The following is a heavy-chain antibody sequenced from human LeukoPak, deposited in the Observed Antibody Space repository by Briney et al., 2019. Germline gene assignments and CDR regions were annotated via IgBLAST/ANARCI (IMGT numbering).Heavy chain of an antibody. J-gene: IGHJ4*02. CDR1: GGSFSGYY. CDR3: ARAVPYSSGWYAGTYYFDY. V-gene: IGHV4-34*01. CDR2: INHSGST. D-gene: IGHD6-19*01. Sequence: SETLSLTCAVYGGSFSGYYWSWIRQPPGKGLEWIGEINHSGSTNYNPSLKSRVTISVDTSKNQFSLKLSSVAAADTAVYYCARAVPYSSGWYAGTYYFDYWGQGTLVTVSS.